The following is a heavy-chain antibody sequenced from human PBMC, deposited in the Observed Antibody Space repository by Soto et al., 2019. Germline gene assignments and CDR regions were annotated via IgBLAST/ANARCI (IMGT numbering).Heavy chain of an antibody. Sequence: QVQLVQSGAEGKKPGASVKVSCKASGYTFTGYYMHWVRQAPGQGLEWMGWINPNSGGTNYAQKFQGWVTMTRDTSISTAYMELSRLRSDDTAVYYCARGLYSSTRIYGMDVWGQGTTVTVSS. D-gene: IGHD6-13*01. CDR3: ARGLYSSTRIYGMDV. J-gene: IGHJ6*02. CDR2: INPNSGGT. V-gene: IGHV1-2*04. CDR1: GYTFTGYY.